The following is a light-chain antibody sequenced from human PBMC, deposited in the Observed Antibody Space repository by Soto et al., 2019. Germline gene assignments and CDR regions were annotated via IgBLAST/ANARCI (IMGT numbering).Light chain of an antibody. CDR2: AAS. CDR3: QQSYSTPWT. Sequence: DIQMTQSPSSLSASAGDRVTITCRASQSISSYLNWYQQKPGKAPKLLIYAASSLQSGVPSRFSGSGSGTDFTLTISSLQPEDFATYYCQQSYSTPWTFGGGTKVDIK. CDR1: QSISSY. V-gene: IGKV1-39*01. J-gene: IGKJ4*01.